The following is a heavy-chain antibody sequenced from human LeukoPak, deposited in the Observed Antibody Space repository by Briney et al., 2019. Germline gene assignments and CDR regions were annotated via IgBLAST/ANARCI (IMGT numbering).Heavy chain of an antibody. Sequence: GASVKVSCKASGYTFTSYAISWVRQAPGQGLEWMGWISAYNGNTNYAQKLQGRVTMTTNTSTSTAYMEPRSLRSDDTAVYYCARDREWGGVVPAVTDYWGQGTLVTVSS. CDR1: GYTFTSYA. CDR3: ARDREWGGVVPAVTDY. V-gene: IGHV1-18*01. D-gene: IGHD2-2*01. J-gene: IGHJ4*02. CDR2: ISAYNGNT.